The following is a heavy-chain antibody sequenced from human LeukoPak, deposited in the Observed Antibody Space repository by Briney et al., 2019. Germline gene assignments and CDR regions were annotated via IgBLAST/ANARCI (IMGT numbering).Heavy chain of an antibody. CDR3: ARDNSVGDTAWWFDP. CDR1: GYTFTGYY. D-gene: IGHD1-26*01. CDR2: INPGGSWT. J-gene: IGHJ5*02. V-gene: IGHV1-46*01. Sequence: ASVKVSCKASGYTFTGYYMHWVRQAPGQGLEWMGVINPGGSWTSYAQKFQGRVTMTRDMSTSTDYMELSSLRSEDTAVYYCARDNSVGDTAWWFDPWGQGTLVTVSS.